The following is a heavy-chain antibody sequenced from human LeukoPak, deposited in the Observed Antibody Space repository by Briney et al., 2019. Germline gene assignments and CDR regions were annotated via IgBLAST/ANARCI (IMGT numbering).Heavy chain of an antibody. D-gene: IGHD4-17*01. CDR2: INHSGST. Sequence: GSLRLSCAASGFTFSDYYMSWIRQPPGKGLEWIGEINHSGSTNYNPSLKSRDTISVYKSKNQFSLKLSSVTAADTAVYYCARHLDYGDYYYMDVWGKGTMVTISS. J-gene: IGHJ6*03. V-gene: IGHV4-34*01. CDR3: ARHLDYGDYYYMDV. CDR1: GFTFSDYY.